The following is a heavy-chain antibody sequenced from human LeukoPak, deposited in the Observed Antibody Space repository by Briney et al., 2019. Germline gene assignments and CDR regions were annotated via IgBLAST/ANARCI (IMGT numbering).Heavy chain of an antibody. J-gene: IGHJ4*02. V-gene: IGHV1-46*01. D-gene: IGHD2-15*01. Sequence: GASVKVSCKASGYTFTSYYMHWVRQAPGQGLEWMGIINSSGGSTSYAQKFQGRVTMTRDTSSSTVYMELSSLRSEDTAVYYCARDTLYCSGGSCYEGSDYWGQGTLVTVSS. CDR2: INSSGGST. CDR1: GYTFTSYY. CDR3: ARDTLYCSGGSCYEGSDY.